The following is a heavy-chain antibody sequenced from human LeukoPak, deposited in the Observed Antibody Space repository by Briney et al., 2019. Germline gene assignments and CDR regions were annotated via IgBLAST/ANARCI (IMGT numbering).Heavy chain of an antibody. Sequence: QSGGSLRLSCAASGFTFSTYAMHWVRQAPGKGLEWVAVISYDGSNKYYADSVKGRFTISRDNSKNTLYLEMNSLRAEDTAVYYCARGNDFWSGSPWVDYYWGQGTLVTVSS. CDR3: ARGNDFWSGSPWVDYY. CDR2: ISYDGSNK. CDR1: GFTFSTYA. J-gene: IGHJ4*02. D-gene: IGHD3-3*01. V-gene: IGHV3-30-3*01.